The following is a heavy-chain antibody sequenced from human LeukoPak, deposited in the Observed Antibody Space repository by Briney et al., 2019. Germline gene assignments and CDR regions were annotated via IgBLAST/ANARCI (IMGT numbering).Heavy chain of an antibody. D-gene: IGHD1-26*01. V-gene: IGHV3-74*01. CDR3: ARDRGSYYDY. Sequence: GGSLRLSCAASGFTFSSYWLHWVRQGPGKGLVWVSRIKTGGSSTDYADSVKGRFTISRDNAKNTLYLQMNSLRVEDTAVYYCARDRGSYYDYWGQGTLVTVSS. CDR1: GFTFSSYW. CDR2: IKTGGSST. J-gene: IGHJ4*02.